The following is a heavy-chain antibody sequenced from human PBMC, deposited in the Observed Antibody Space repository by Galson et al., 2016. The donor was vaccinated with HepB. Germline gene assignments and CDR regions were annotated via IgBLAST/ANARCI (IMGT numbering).Heavy chain of an antibody. CDR2: ISRGSGTI. D-gene: IGHD4-23*01. J-gene: IGHJ6*02. V-gene: IGHV3-48*02. CDR3: VTSDSGGDTFVDV. Sequence: SLRLSCAASGFTFSSYGMNWIRQAPGKGLEWVSYISRGSGTIYYADSVRGRFTVSRDNARNSLYLQMNSLRDEDTAVYYCVTSDSGGDTFVDVWGQGTTVIVTS. CDR1: GFTFSSYG.